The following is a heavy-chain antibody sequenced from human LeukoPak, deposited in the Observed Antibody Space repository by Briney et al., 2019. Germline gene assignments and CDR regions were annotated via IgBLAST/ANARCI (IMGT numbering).Heavy chain of an antibody. CDR3: AKDRYSGLNTIDY. D-gene: IGHD6-13*01. Sequence: PGRSLRLSCTASDFTFSTYDMHWVRQAPGKGLEWVAVISYDGSYKFSADSLTGRFTISRDNSKSTLYLQMNSLRAEDRAVYYCAKDRYSGLNTIDYWGQGTLVTVSS. CDR1: DFTFSTYD. CDR2: ISYDGSYK. V-gene: IGHV3-30*18. J-gene: IGHJ4*02.